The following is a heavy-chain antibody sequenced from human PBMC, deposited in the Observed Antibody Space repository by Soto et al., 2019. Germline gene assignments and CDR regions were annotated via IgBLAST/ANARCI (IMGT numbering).Heavy chain of an antibody. V-gene: IGHV3-30*18. J-gene: IGHJ6*02. D-gene: IGHD4-4*01. CDR2: ISYDGSNK. Sequence: GGSLRLSCAASGFTFSSYGMHWVRQAPGKGLEWVAVISYDGSNKYYADSVKGRFTISRDNSKNTLYLQMNSLRAEDTAVYNCAKLYSNYYYYYYGMDVWGQGTTVTVSS. CDR3: AKLYSNYYYYYYGMDV. CDR1: GFTFSSYG.